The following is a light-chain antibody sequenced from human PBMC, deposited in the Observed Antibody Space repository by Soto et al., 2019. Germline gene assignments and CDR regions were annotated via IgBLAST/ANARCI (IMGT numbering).Light chain of an antibody. CDR1: QSVSSN. J-gene: IGKJ5*01. CDR2: GAS. CDR3: KQYYNWPRT. V-gene: IGKV3-15*01. Sequence: EIVMTQSPATLSVSPGERATLSCRASQSVSSNLAWYQQKPGQAHRLLIYGASTRATGIQARFSGSGSGTEFTLTIKSLQAEDCAVYYCKQYYNWPRTFGQGTRLEIK.